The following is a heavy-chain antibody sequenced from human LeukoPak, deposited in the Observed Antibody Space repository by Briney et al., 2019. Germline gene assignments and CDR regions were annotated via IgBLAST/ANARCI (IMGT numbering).Heavy chain of an antibody. V-gene: IGHV3-7*01. J-gene: IGHJ4*02. Sequence: GGSLRLSCAASGFNFGTYWKSWVRQAPGTGLEWVANIKQDGSEKNYVDSVKGRFTISRDNARNSLYLQMNSLRAEDTAVYYCARDRRLETDYFDYWGQGTLVTVSS. CDR2: IKQDGSEK. D-gene: IGHD1-1*01. CDR3: ARDRRLETDYFDY. CDR1: GFNFGTYW.